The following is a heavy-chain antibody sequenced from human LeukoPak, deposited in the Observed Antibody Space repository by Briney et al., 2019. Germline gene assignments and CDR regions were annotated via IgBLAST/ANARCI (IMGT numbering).Heavy chain of an antibody. Sequence: ASVKVSCKASGYTFTSYAMNWVRQAPGQGLEGMGWINTNTGNPTYAQGFTGRFVFSLDTSVSTAYLQISSLKAEDTAVYYCARGKPHSSGWYDYYYYMDVWGKGTTVTVSS. D-gene: IGHD6-19*01. CDR3: ARGKPHSSGWYDYYYYMDV. J-gene: IGHJ6*03. CDR2: INTNTGNP. V-gene: IGHV7-4-1*02. CDR1: GYTFTSYA.